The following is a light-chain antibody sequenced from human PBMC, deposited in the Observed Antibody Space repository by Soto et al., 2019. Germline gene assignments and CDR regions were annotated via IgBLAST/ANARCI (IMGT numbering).Light chain of an antibody. J-gene: IGKJ1*01. V-gene: IGKV3-15*01. CDR2: GAS. CDR3: QQYNNWPTVT. Sequence: EIVMTQSLATLSVSPGERATLSCRASQSVSSNLAWYQQKPGQAPRLLLYGASTRATGIPARFSGSGSGTEFTLTISSLQSEDFAVYYCQQYNNWPTVTFGQGTKV. CDR1: QSVSSN.